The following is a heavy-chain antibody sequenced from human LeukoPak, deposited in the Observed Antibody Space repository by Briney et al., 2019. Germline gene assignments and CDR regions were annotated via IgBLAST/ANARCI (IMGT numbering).Heavy chain of an antibody. Sequence: PSETLSLTCAVYGGSFSGYYWSWIRQPPGKGLEWIGEINHSGSTNYNPSLKSRVTISVDTSKNQFSLKLSSVTAADTAVYYCARLISGDAFDIWGQGTMVTVSS. CDR2: INHSGST. V-gene: IGHV4-34*01. CDR1: GGSFSGYY. CDR3: ARLISGDAFDI. J-gene: IGHJ3*02. D-gene: IGHD1-26*01.